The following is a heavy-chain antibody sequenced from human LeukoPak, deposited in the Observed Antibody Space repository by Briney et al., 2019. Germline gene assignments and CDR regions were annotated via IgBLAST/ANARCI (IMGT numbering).Heavy chain of an antibody. J-gene: IGHJ4*02. CDR1: GFTFSSYG. V-gene: IGHV3-30*18. CDR3: AKEGWLYGDYGLNNFDY. D-gene: IGHD4-17*01. Sequence: GGSLRLSCAASGFTFSSYGMHWVRQAPGKGLEWVAVISYDGSNKYYADSVKGRFTISRDNSKNTLYLQMNSLRAEDTAVYYCAKEGWLYGDYGLNNFDYWGQGTLVTVSS. CDR2: ISYDGSNK.